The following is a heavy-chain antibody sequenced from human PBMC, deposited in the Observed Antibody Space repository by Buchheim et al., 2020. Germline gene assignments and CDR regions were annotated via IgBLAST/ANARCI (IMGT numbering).Heavy chain of an antibody. CDR1: GFTFTASW. J-gene: IGHJ4*02. Sequence: EVQLVASGGGLVQPGESLRLSCAASGFTFTASWMAWVRQAPGRGLEWVATINGDGSQLYYEDSVKGRFTISRDNGKELLYLQMNSLRVDDTAVYYCADLDVYWGQGTL. CDR3: ADLDVY. CDR2: INGDGSQL. V-gene: IGHV3-7*01.